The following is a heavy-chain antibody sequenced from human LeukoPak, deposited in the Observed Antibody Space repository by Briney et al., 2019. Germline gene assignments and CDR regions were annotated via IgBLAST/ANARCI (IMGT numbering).Heavy chain of an antibody. CDR3: ARRSPNYYFDY. J-gene: IGHJ4*02. Sequence: GGSLRLSCAASGFTFSSYAMSWVRQAPGKGLEWVSAISGSGGSTYYADSVKGRFTISRDNAKNSLYLQMNSLRAEDTAVYYCARRSPNYYFDYWGQGTPVTVSS. CDR2: ISGSGGST. CDR1: GFTFSSYA. V-gene: IGHV3-23*01.